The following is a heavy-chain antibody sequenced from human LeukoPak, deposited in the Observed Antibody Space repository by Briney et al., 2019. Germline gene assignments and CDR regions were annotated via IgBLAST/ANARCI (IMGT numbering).Heavy chain of an antibody. J-gene: IGHJ5*02. D-gene: IGHD3-3*01. CDR2: IRSKAYGGTT. V-gene: IGHV3-49*03. Sequence: PGGSLRLSCTASGFTFGDYAMSWFRQAPGKGLEGVGFIRSKAYGGTTEYAATVKGRFTISRDDSKSIAYLQMNSLKTEDTAVYYCTRVRDGRITIFGVVIIGGFDPWGQGTLVTVSS. CDR3: TRVRDGRITIFGVVIIGGFDP. CDR1: GFTFGDYA.